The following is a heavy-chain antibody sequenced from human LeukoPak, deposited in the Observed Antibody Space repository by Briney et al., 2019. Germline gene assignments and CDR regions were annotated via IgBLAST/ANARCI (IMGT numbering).Heavy chain of an antibody. Sequence: GGSLRLSCAASGFTFDDYAMHWVRQAPGKGLEWVSGISWNSGSIGYADSVKGRFTISRDNAKNSLYLQMNSLRAEDTAVYYCASINYYDSSGYAYWGQGTLVTVSS. CDR1: GFTFDDYA. V-gene: IGHV3-9*01. CDR3: ASINYYDSSGYAY. D-gene: IGHD3-22*01. J-gene: IGHJ4*02. CDR2: ISWNSGSI.